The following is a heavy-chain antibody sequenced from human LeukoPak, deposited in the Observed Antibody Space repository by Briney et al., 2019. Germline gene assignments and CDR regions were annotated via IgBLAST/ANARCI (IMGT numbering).Heavy chain of an antibody. J-gene: IGHJ4*02. D-gene: IGHD1-7*01. CDR3: ARLSGTTLIIDY. V-gene: IGHV4-39*01. Sequence: SEILSLTCTVSGGSISSSSYYWGWIRQPPGKGLEWIGSIYYSGSTYYNPSLKSRVTISVDTSKNQFSLKLSSVTAADTAVYYCARLSGTTLIIDYWGQGTLVTVSS. CDR2: IYYSGST. CDR1: GGSISSSSYY.